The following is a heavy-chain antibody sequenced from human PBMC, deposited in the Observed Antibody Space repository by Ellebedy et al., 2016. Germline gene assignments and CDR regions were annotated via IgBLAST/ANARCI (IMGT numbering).Heavy chain of an antibody. D-gene: IGHD6-13*01. CDR1: GYTFISYG. CDR3: ARGPMSGSNSWYWFDP. J-gene: IGHJ5*02. V-gene: IGHV1-8*02. Sequence: ASVKVSCKASGYTFISYGISWVRQAPGQGLEWMGWINTYNGDTKYAQKFQGRVTMTRNTSISTAYMELSSLRSEDTAVYYCARGPMSGSNSWYWFDPWGQGTLVTVSS. CDR2: INTYNGDT.